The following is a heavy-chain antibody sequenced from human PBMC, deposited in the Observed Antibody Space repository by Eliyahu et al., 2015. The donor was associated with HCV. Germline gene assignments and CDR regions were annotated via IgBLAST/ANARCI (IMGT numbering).Heavy chain of an antibody. J-gene: IGHJ4*02. Sequence: QVQLVESGGGLVKPGGSLRLSCAASGFVFSDYYMNWIRQAPGKGLEWVSDISATSSVTYYTSSVKGRFTVSRDNAKKLMYLQMDSLRVEDTAVYYCARASWSGLHYFDSWGQGTLVTVSS. CDR1: GFVFSDYY. D-gene: IGHD3-3*01. CDR2: ISATSSVT. V-gene: IGHV3-11*04. CDR3: ARASWSGLHYFDS.